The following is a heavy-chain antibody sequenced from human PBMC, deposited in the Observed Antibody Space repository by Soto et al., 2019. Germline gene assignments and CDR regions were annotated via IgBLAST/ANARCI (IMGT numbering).Heavy chain of an antibody. Sequence: LRLSCAASGFTFSSYGMHWVRQAPGKGLEWVAVISYDGSNKYYADSVKGRFTISRDNSKNTLYLQMNSLRAEDTAVYYCARDHSSGWDLDYWGQGTLVTVSS. CDR1: GFTFSSYG. CDR2: ISYDGSNK. CDR3: ARDHSSGWDLDY. D-gene: IGHD6-19*01. V-gene: IGHV3-30*03. J-gene: IGHJ4*02.